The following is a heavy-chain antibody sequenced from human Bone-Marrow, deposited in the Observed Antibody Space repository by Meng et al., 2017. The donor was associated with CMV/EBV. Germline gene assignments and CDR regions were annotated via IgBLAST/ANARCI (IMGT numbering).Heavy chain of an antibody. CDR2: VYYNGDT. CDR1: GGSVTSGRYY. V-gene: IGHV4-61*01. D-gene: IGHD1-26*01. CDR3: ARENIVGATTFDS. Sequence: QVQLQESGPGLVKPSETLSLTCTVSGGSVTSGRYYWSWIRQPPGKGLEWIGYVYYNGDTKYNPSLKSRVTISVDTSKNQFSLGLSSVTAADTAVYYCARENIVGATTFDSWGLGTLVTVSS. J-gene: IGHJ4*02.